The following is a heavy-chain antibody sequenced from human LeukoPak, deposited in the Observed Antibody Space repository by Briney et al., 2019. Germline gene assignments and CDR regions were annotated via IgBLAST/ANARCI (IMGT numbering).Heavy chain of an antibody. V-gene: IGHV3-74*01. CDR1: GFAFSSYW. CDR3: ARDRSPLLYRPTLDY. CDR2: INSDGSST. D-gene: IGHD1-1*01. J-gene: IGHJ4*02. Sequence: PGGSLRLSCAASGFAFSSYWMHWVRQAPGKGLVWVSRINSDGSSTSYADSVKGRFTISRDNAKNTLYLQMNSLRVEDTAVYYCARDRSPLLYRPTLDYWGQGTLVTVSS.